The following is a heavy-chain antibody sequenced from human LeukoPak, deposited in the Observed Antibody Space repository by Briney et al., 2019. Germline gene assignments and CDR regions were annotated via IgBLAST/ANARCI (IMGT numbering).Heavy chain of an antibody. V-gene: IGHV3-30-3*01. D-gene: IGHD5-12*01. CDR2: ISYDGSNK. J-gene: IGHJ4*02. Sequence: PGGSLRLSCAASGFTFSSYAIHWVRQAPGKGLEWVAVISYDGSNKYYADSVKGRFTISRDNSKNTLYLQMNSLRAEDTAVYYCARDHFFLFGGYEKDYFDYWGQGTLVTVSS. CDR1: GFTFSSYA. CDR3: ARDHFFLFGGYEKDYFDY.